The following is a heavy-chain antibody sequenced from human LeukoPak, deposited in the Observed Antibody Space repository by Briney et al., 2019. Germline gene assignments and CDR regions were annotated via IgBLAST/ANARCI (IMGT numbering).Heavy chain of an antibody. Sequence: GASVKVSCKASGYSFIGYYMHWVRQAPGEGLEWMGWINPKSGGTNYAQKFQGRVTTTRDTSITTAYMELNRLRSDDTAVYYCAKGRNIVMISATRNWFDPWGQGTLVTVSS. V-gene: IGHV1-2*02. D-gene: IGHD2/OR15-2a*01. CDR3: AKGRNIVMISATRNWFDP. J-gene: IGHJ5*02. CDR2: INPKSGGT. CDR1: GYSFIGYY.